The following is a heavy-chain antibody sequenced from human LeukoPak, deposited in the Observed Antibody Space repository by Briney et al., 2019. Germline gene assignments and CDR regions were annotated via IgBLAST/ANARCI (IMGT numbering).Heavy chain of an antibody. J-gene: IGHJ4*02. D-gene: IGHD6-19*01. CDR1: GFTFSSYG. CDR3: ATTLYSSGWYPSFDY. CDR2: IWYDGSNK. V-gene: IGHV3-33*01. Sequence: GGSLRLSCAASGFTFSSYGVHWVRQAPGKGLEWVAVIWYDGSNKYYADSVKGRFTISRDNSKNTLYLQMNSLRAEDTAVYYCATTLYSSGWYPSFDYWGQGTLVTVSS.